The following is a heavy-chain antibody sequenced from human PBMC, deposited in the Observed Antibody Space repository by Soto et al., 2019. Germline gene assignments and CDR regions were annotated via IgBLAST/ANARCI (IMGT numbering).Heavy chain of an antibody. CDR3: ASHVDTAMAPL. V-gene: IGHV3-30-3*01. D-gene: IGHD5-18*01. Sequence: GWSLRLSCASSVFTFISYAMHWVRQAPGKGLEWVAVISYDGSNKYYADSVKGRFTISRDNSKNTLYLQMNSLRAEDTAVYYCASHVDTAMAPLWGQGTLVTSPQ. CDR2: ISYDGSNK. J-gene: IGHJ4*02. CDR1: VFTFISYA.